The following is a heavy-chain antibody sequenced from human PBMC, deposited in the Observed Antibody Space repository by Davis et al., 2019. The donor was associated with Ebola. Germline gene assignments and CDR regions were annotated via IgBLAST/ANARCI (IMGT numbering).Heavy chain of an antibody. D-gene: IGHD3-16*01. J-gene: IGHJ4*02. CDR1: GYSFIRHH. CDR3: VRDAYGPDD. Sequence: ASVKVSCKASGYSFIRHHVHWLRQAPGQGLEWMGKITPSDTSTNYAQKFQGRLTMTRDTSTSTVYLELSSLGSEDTAVYYCVRDAYGPDDWGQGTLVTVSS. CDR2: ITPSDTST. V-gene: IGHV1-46*01.